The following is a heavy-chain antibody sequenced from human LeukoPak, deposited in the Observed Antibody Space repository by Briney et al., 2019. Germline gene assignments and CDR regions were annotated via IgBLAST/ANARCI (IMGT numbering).Heavy chain of an antibody. V-gene: IGHV3-33*01. D-gene: IGHD6-19*01. CDR3: ARDLLAGTPDPHEAGFDY. Sequence: GGSLRLSCAASGFTFSSYGMHWVRQAPGKGLEWVAVIWYDGSNKYYADSVKGRFTISRDNSKNTLYLQVNSLRAEDTAVYYCARDLLAGTPDPHEAGFDYWGQGTLVTVSS. CDR1: GFTFSSYG. J-gene: IGHJ4*02. CDR2: IWYDGSNK.